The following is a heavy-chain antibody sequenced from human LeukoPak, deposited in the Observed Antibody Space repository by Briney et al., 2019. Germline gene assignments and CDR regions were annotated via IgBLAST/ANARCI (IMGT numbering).Heavy chain of an antibody. CDR2: IYTSGST. J-gene: IGHJ6*03. CDR1: GGSISSYY. V-gene: IGHV4-4*07. D-gene: IGHD6-19*01. Sequence: SETLSLTCTVSGGSISSYYWSWIRQPAGKGLEWIGRIYTSGSTNYNPSLKSRVTMSVDTSKNQFSLKLSSVTAADTAVYYCARVIMAVAGNYYYYYYMDVWGKGTTVTVSS. CDR3: ARVIMAVAGNYYYYYYMDV.